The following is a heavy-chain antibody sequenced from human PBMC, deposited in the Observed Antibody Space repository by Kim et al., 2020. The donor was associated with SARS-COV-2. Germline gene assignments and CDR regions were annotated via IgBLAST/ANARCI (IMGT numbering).Heavy chain of an antibody. J-gene: IGHJ4*02. CDR3: ARDPAYSSFDY. CDR2: INQDGSVE. CDR1: GFTFSAFW. D-gene: IGHD4-4*01. Sequence: GGSLRRSCAASGFTFSAFWMSWVRQAPGKGLEFLANINQDGSVENYEDSVKGRFTVSRDNAENSVYLQLNSLRAEDTGVFYCARDPAYSSFDYWGQGSLVTVSS. V-gene: IGHV3-7*01.